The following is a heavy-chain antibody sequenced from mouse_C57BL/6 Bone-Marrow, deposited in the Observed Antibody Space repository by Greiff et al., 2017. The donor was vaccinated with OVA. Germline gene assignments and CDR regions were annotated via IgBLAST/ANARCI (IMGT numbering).Heavy chain of an antibody. CDR1: GYTFTSYW. Sequence: VQLQQSGAELVKPGASVKMSCKASGYTFTSYWITWVKQRPGQGLEWIGDIYPGSGSTNYNEKFKSKATLTVDTSSSTAYMQLSSLTSEDSAVYYCASYYDYDAYYFDYWGQGTTLTVSS. J-gene: IGHJ2*01. CDR3: ASYYDYDAYYFDY. D-gene: IGHD2-4*01. V-gene: IGHV1-55*01. CDR2: IYPGSGST.